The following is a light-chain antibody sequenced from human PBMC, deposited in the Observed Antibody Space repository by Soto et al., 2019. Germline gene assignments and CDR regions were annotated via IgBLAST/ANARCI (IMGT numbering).Light chain of an antibody. Sequence: QSALTQPASVSGSPGQSITISCTGTSSDVGAYNYVSWYQQHPGKAPSLMIYDVTNRPSGVSNRFSGPKSGNTASLTISGLQAEDEADYYCSSYTRTSTYVFGAGTKVTVL. CDR2: DVT. J-gene: IGLJ1*01. CDR3: SSYTRTSTYV. CDR1: SSDVGAYNY. V-gene: IGLV2-14*01.